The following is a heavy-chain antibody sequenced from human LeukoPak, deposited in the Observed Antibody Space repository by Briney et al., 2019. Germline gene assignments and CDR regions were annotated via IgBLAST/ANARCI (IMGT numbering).Heavy chain of an antibody. Sequence: ASVKVSCKASGYTFTGYYMHWVRQAPGQGLEWMGWINPNSGGTNYAQKFQGRVTMTRDTSISTAYMELSRLRSDDTAVYYCASGVYRSYRYLSNWFDPWGQGNLVTVSS. D-gene: IGHD1-26*01. CDR3: ASGVYRSYRYLSNWFDP. J-gene: IGHJ5*02. CDR1: GYTFTGYY. V-gene: IGHV1-2*02. CDR2: INPNSGGT.